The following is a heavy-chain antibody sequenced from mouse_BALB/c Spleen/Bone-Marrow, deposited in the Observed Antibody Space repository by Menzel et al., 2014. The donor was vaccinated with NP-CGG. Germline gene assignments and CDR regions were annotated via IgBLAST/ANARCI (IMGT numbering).Heavy chain of an antibody. V-gene: IGHV1-5*01. CDR3: TTLARNKFDY. Sequence: VQLQQSGTVLARPGAAVKMSCKASGYTFSNYWMHWVKQRPGQGLEWIGTIYPGNSDTTYNQKFKGKATLTAVTSTSTAYMELSSLTNEDSAVYYCTTLARNKFDYWGQGTPLTASS. D-gene: IGHD3-1*01. CDR2: IYPGNSDT. CDR1: GYTFSNYW. J-gene: IGHJ2*01.